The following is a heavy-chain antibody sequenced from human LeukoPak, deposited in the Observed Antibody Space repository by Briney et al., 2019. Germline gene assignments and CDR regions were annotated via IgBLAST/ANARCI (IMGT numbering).Heavy chain of an antibody. CDR3: ARGSSAFDI. Sequence: PSETLSLTCTVSGDSISSYYWSWIRQPPGRGLEWIGYIYYSGSTNYNPSLKSRVTISVDTSKNQFSLKLSSVTAADTAVYYCARGSSAFDIWGQGTMVTVSS. CDR1: GDSISSYY. J-gene: IGHJ3*02. CDR2: IYYSGST. V-gene: IGHV4-59*01.